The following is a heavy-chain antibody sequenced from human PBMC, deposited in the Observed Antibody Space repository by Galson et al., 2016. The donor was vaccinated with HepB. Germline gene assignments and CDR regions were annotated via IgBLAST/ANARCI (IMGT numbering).Heavy chain of an antibody. CDR1: GFTFSNNG. CDR2: IWYDGSNK. CDR3: AREGYVWGSYRPPRYYHYYRCV. V-gene: IGHV3-33*01. J-gene: IGHJ6*03. D-gene: IGHD3-16*02. Sequence: SLRLSCAASGFTFSNNGMHWVRQAPGKGLEWVAVIWYDGSNKYYADSVKGRFTISRDNSKNTLYLQMNSLRAEDTAVYYCAREGYVWGSYRPPRYYHYYRCVWGKGATVTVSS.